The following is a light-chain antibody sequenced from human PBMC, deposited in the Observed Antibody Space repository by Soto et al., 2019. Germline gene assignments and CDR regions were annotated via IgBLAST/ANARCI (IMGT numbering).Light chain of an antibody. Sequence: QSALTQPASVSGSPGQSITISCTGTSSDGGGYNYVSWYQQHPGKAPKLMIYEVSNRPSGVSNRFSGSKSGNTASLTISGLQADDEADYYCSSYTSSSTSVVFGGGTKLTVL. CDR3: SSYTSSSTSVV. J-gene: IGLJ2*01. CDR1: SSDGGGYNY. CDR2: EVS. V-gene: IGLV2-14*01.